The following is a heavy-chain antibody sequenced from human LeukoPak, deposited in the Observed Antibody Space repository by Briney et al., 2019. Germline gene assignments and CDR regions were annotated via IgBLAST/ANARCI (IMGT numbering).Heavy chain of an antibody. CDR3: AREPWFGEDYFDY. V-gene: IGHV4-4*07. CDR2: IYTSGST. D-gene: IGHD3-10*01. J-gene: IGHJ4*02. Sequence: SETLSLTCAVYGGSFSGYYWSWIRQPAGKGLEWIGRIYTSGSTNYNPSLKSRVTISVDTSKNQFSLKLSSVTAADTAVYYCAREPWFGEDYFDYWGQGTLVTVSS. CDR1: GGSFSGYY.